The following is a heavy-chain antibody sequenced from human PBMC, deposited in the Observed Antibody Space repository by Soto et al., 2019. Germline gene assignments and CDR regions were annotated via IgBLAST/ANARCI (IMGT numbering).Heavy chain of an antibody. CDR3: GRGGSDSPMAPGY. CDR2: INPDGSAT. D-gene: IGHD5-18*01. Sequence: GGSLRLSCAASGFTFSSYWMHWVRQAQGEGLVWVSRINPDGSATNYADSVKGRFTISRDNAKNTLYLQMNRLRAEDTAVFYCGRGGSDSPMAPGYWGQGTLVTVSS. J-gene: IGHJ4*02. CDR1: GFTFSSYW. V-gene: IGHV3-74*01.